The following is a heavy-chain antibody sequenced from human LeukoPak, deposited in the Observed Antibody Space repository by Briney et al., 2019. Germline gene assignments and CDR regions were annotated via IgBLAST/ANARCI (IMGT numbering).Heavy chain of an antibody. CDR3: AKDSGDDYVWGSYRHLDY. Sequence: PGRSLRLSCAASGFTFSSYGMHWVRQAPGKGLEWVAVISYDGSNKYYADSVKGRFTISRDNSKNTLYLQMNSLRAEDTAVYYCAKDSGDDYVWGSYRHLDYWGQGTLVTVSS. CDR1: GFTFSSYG. V-gene: IGHV3-30*18. CDR2: ISYDGSNK. J-gene: IGHJ4*02. D-gene: IGHD3-16*02.